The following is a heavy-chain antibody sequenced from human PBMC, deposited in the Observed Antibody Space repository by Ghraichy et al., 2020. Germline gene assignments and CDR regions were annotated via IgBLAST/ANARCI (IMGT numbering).Heavy chain of an antibody. J-gene: IGHJ4*02. CDR2: IYHSGTT. Sequence: SETLSLTCAVSGYSISSGYYWGWIRQPPGKGLEWIASIYHSGTTYYNPSLKSRVTISVDTSKNHFSLRLSSVTAADTAVYYCARVWFGENSRLFDYWGQGILVTVSS. CDR3: ARVWFGENSRLFDY. D-gene: IGHD3-10*01. V-gene: IGHV4-38-2*01. CDR1: GYSISSGYY.